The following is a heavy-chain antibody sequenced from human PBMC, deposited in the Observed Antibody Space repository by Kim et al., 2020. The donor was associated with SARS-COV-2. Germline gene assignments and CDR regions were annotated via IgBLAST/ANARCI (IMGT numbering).Heavy chain of an antibody. V-gene: IGHV3-23*01. CDR2: ISGSGGST. CDR1: GFTFSSYA. D-gene: IGHD3-9*01. Sequence: GGSLRLSCAASGFTFSSYAMSWVRQAPGKGLEWVSAISGSGGSTYYADSVKGRFTISRDNSKNTPYLQMNSLRAEDTAVYYCAKSRGVLRYFAWTPDYWGQGTLVTVSS. CDR3: AKSRGVLRYFAWTPDY. J-gene: IGHJ4*02.